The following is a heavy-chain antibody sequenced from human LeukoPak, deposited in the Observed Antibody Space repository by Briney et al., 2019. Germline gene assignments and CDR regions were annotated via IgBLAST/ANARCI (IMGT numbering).Heavy chain of an antibody. CDR1: GFTFSSYA. J-gene: IGHJ4*02. V-gene: IGHV3-23*01. D-gene: IGHD3-3*01. Sequence: GGSLRLSCAASGFTFSSYAMSWVRQAPGKGLEWVSAISGSGGSTYYADSVKGRFTISRDNSKNTLYLQMNSLRAEDTAVYYCARGQTLITTYYDSWSGYPSFDYWGQGTLVTVSS. CDR3: ARGQTLITTYYDSWSGYPSFDY. CDR2: ISGSGGST.